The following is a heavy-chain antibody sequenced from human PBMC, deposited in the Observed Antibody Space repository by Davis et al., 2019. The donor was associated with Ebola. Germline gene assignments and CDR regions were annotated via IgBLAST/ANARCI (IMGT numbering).Heavy chain of an antibody. J-gene: IGHJ6*02. CDR3: AREPHYDILTGYYGGMDV. CDR2: ISSSSSYI. V-gene: IGHV3-21*01. Sequence: GESLKISCAASGFTFSSYSMNWVRQAPGKGLEWVSSISSSSSYIYYADPVKGRFTISRDNAKNSLYLQMNSLRAEDTAVYYCAREPHYDILTGYYGGMDVWGQGTTVTVSS. CDR1: GFTFSSYS. D-gene: IGHD3-9*01.